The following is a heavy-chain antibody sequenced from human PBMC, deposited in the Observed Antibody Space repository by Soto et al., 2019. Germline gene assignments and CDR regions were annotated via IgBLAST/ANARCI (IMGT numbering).Heavy chain of an antibody. CDR1: GFTFSSNA. D-gene: IGHD3-10*01. CDR3: AKARELLWFGELLSEFDP. Sequence: EVQLLESGGGLVQPGGSLRLSCAASGFTFSSNAMSWVRQAPGKGLEWVSAISGSGGSTYYADSVKGRFTISRDNSKNTLYLQMNSLRAEDTAVYYCAKARELLWFGELLSEFDPWGQGTLVTVSS. J-gene: IGHJ5*02. CDR2: ISGSGGST. V-gene: IGHV3-23*01.